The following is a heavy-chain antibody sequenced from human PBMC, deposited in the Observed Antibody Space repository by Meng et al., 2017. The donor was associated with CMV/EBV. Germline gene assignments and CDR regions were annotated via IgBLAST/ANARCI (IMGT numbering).Heavy chain of an antibody. CDR1: GYTFTGHL. V-gene: IGHV1-2*02. CDR2: IMPASGNT. J-gene: IGHJ4*02. D-gene: IGHD1-1*01. Sequence: ASVKVSCKASGYTFTGHLFGWLRQAPGQGLEWMGWIMPASGNTHYTQSFQGRVTLTTDKSISTAYLELRGLTSADTAVYYCARDHNWGPDFWGQGTRVTVSS. CDR3: ARDHNWGPDF.